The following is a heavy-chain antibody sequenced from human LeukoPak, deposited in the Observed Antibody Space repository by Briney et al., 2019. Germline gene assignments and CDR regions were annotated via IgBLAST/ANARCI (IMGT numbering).Heavy chain of an antibody. D-gene: IGHD3-10*01. V-gene: IGHV3-30-3*01. CDR2: ISYDGSNK. Sequence: GGSLRLSCAASGFTFSSYAMHWVRQAPGKGLEWVAVISYDGSNKYYADSVKGRFTISRDNSKNTLYLQMNSLRAEDTAVYYCARVIGIYGSGSPVGYWGQGTLVTVSS. CDR1: GFTFSSYA. J-gene: IGHJ4*02. CDR3: ARVIGIYGSGSPVGY.